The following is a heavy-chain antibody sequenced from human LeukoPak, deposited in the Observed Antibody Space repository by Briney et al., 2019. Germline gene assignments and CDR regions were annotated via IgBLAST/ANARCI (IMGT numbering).Heavy chain of an antibody. D-gene: IGHD1-26*01. CDR1: GFTVSSNY. CDR3: ARERVGAVYYFDY. CDR2: IYSGGST. Sequence: GGSLRLSCAASGFTVSSNYVSWVCQAPGKGLEWVSVIYSGGSTYYADSVKGRFTISRDNSKNTLYLQMNSLRAEDTAVYYCARERVGAVYYFDYWGQGTLVTVSS. J-gene: IGHJ4*02. V-gene: IGHV3-53*01.